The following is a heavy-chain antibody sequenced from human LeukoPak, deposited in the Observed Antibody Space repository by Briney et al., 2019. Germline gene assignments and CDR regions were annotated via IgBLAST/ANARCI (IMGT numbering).Heavy chain of an antibody. Sequence: GRSLRLSCAASGFTFSNYAMHWVRQAPGKGLEWVAVIWYDGSNKYYADSVKGRFTISRDNSKNTLYLQMNSLRAEDTAVYHCARGNQWLVNWGQGTLVTVSS. CDR1: GFTFSNYA. D-gene: IGHD6-19*01. CDR3: ARGNQWLVN. V-gene: IGHV3-33*08. CDR2: IWYDGSNK. J-gene: IGHJ4*02.